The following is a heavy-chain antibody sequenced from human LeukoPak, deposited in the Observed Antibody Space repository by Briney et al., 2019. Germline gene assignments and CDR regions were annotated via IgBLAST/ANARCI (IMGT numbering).Heavy chain of an antibody. J-gene: IGHJ3*02. CDR2: IYYSGST. V-gene: IGHV4-30-4*07. Sequence: SSQTLSLTCAVSGGSISSGGYSWSWIRQPPGKGLEWIGYIYYSGSTYYNPSLKSRVTISVDTSKNQFSLKLSSVTAADTAVYYCARGGHFVTIFGVVGTLDAFDIWGQGTMVTVSS. D-gene: IGHD3-3*01. CDR3: ARGGHFVTIFGVVGTLDAFDI. CDR1: GGSISSGGYS.